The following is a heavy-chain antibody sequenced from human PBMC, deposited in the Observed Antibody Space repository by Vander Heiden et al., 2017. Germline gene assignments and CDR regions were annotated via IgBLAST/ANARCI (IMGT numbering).Heavy chain of an antibody. CDR1: GYTFTSYG. D-gene: IGHD1-26*01. CDR3: ARDCRWDGRMCDALDI. CDR2: ISAYNGNT. J-gene: IGHJ3*02. V-gene: IGHV1-18*01. Sequence: QVQLVQSGAEVKKPGASVKVSCKASGYTFTSYGINWVRQAPGQGLQWMGWISAYNGNTNFAQNFRGRVTMSTDTATSTAYMELRGLRSDDTAVYYCARDCRWDGRMCDALDIWGQGTVVTVSS.